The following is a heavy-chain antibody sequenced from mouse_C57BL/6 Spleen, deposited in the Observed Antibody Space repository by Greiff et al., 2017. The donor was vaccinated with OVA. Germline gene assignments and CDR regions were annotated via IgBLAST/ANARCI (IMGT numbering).Heavy chain of an antibody. V-gene: IGHV5-4*03. CDR3: ARGSTDYFDY. D-gene: IGHD1-1*01. CDR1: GFTFSSYA. J-gene: IGHJ2*01. Sequence: EVKLMESRGGLVKPGGSLKLSCAASGFTFSSYAMSWVRQTPETRLEWVATISDGGSYTYYPDNVKGRFTISRDNAKNNLYLQMSHLKSEDTAMYYCARGSTDYFDYWGQGTTLTVSS. CDR2: ISDGGSYT.